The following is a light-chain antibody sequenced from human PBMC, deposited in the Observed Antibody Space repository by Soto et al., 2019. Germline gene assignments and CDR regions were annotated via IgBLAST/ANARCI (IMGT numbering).Light chain of an antibody. CDR1: QSISSW. V-gene: IGKV1-5*01. Sequence: DIQMTQSPSTLSASVGDRVTITCRASQSISSWFAWYQQKPGKAPKLLIYDASSLESGVPSRFSGSGSGTEFTLTISSLQPDDFATYYCQQYNSYLTFGQGTKLEIK. CDR3: QQYNSYLT. CDR2: DAS. J-gene: IGKJ2*01.